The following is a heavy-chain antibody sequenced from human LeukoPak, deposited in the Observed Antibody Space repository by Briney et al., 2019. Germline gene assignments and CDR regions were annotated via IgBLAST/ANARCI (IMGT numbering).Heavy chain of an antibody. V-gene: IGHV4-4*07. Sequence: SETLSLTCTVSGGSISSYYWSWIRQPAGKGLEWIGRIYTSGSTNYNPSLKSRVTMSVDTSKNQFPLKLSSVTAADTAVYYCARGLRYFDWSTDAFDIWGQGTMVSVSS. J-gene: IGHJ3*02. CDR3: ARGLRYFDWSTDAFDI. CDR2: IYTSGST. CDR1: GGSISSYY. D-gene: IGHD3-9*01.